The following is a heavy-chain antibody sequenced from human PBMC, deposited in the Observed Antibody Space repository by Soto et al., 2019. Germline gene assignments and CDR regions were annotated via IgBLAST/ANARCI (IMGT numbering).Heavy chain of an antibody. CDR1: GYSFTSYW. CDR2: IYPGDSDT. CDR3: ASRGYYDSSGFSRFDP. Sequence: GESLKISCKGSGYSFTSYWIGWVRQMPGKGLEWMGIIYPGDSDTRYSPSFQGQVTISADKSISTAYLQWSSLKASDTAMYYCASRGYYDSSGFSRFDPWGQGTLVTVSS. V-gene: IGHV5-51*01. D-gene: IGHD3-22*01. J-gene: IGHJ5*02.